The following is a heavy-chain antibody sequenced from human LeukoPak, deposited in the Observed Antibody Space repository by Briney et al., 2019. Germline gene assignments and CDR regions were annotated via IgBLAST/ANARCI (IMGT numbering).Heavy chain of an antibody. J-gene: IGHJ3*02. Sequence: SETLSLTCTVSGGSISSSSYYWGWIRQPPGKGLEWIGSIYYSGSTYYNPPLKSRVTISVDTSKNQFSLKLSSVTAADTAVYYCARRWLQLVGAFDIWGQGTMVTVSS. D-gene: IGHD5-24*01. CDR3: ARRWLQLVGAFDI. V-gene: IGHV4-39*01. CDR2: IYYSGST. CDR1: GGSISSSSYY.